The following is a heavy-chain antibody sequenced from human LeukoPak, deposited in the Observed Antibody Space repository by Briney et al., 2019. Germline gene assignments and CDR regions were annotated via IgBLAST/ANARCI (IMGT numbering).Heavy chain of an antibody. CDR2: MNPTSGHT. Sequence: ASVKDSCKASGYTFTSYDINRVRQATGQGLEWMGWMNPTSGHTGYAQKFQGSVTMTRDTSISTAYMELNSLTSEDTAVYYCARSPVGVRKKHDFWGQGTLVIVSS. CDR3: ARSPVGVRKKHDF. V-gene: IGHV1-8*01. J-gene: IGHJ4*02. D-gene: IGHD3-10*01. CDR1: GYTFTSYD.